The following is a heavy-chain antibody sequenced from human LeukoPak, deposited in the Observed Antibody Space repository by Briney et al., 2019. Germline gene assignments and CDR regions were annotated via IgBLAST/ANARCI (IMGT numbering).Heavy chain of an antibody. CDR1: GFTVSSNY. V-gene: IGHV3-66*02. CDR2: FYNGINT. CDR3: ASAPRDYYFGSGSMGSYFDY. D-gene: IGHD3-10*01. J-gene: IGHJ4*02. Sequence: GGSLRLSCAASGFTVSSNYLSWVRQAPGKGLEWVSVFYNGINTYYADSVKGRFTISRDNSKNTLYVQMNSLRAEDTAVYYCASAPRDYYFGSGSMGSYFDYWGQGTLVTVSS.